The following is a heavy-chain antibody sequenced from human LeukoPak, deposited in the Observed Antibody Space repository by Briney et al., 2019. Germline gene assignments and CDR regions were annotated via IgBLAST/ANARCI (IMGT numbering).Heavy chain of an antibody. V-gene: IGHV3-48*03. CDR2: ISSSGSTI. J-gene: IGHJ4*02. Sequence: AGSLRLSCAASGFTFSSYEMNWVRQAPGKGLEWVSYISSSGSTIYYADSVKGRFTISRDNAKNSLYLQMNSLRAEDTAVYYCARGPHCSGGSCYSGNFDYWGQGTLVTVSS. CDR1: GFTFSSYE. CDR3: ARGPHCSGGSCYSGNFDY. D-gene: IGHD2-15*01.